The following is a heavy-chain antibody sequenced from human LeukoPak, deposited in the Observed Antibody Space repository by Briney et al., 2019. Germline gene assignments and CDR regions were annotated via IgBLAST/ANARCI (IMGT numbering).Heavy chain of an antibody. D-gene: IGHD2-2*02. CDR3: VLYCSTTSCYIDY. Sequence: GGSLRLPCAASGFTFDDYGMSWVRQAPGKGLEWVSGINWNGGSTGYADSVKGRFTISRDNAKNSLYLQMNSLRAEDTALYYCVLYCSTTSCYIDYWGQGTLVTVSS. CDR1: GFTFDDYG. CDR2: INWNGGST. V-gene: IGHV3-20*04. J-gene: IGHJ4*02.